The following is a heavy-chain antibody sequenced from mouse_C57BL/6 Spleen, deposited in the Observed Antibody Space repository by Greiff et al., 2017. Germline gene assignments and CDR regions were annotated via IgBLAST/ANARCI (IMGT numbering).Heavy chain of an antibody. V-gene: IGHV1-55*01. CDR1: GYTFTSYW. Sequence: QVQLKQPGAELVKPGASVKMSCKASGYTFTSYWITWVKQRPGQGLEWIGDIYPGSGSTNYNEKFKSKATLTVDTSSSTAYMQLSSLTSEDAAVYYCARRTTVVAPYFDYWGQGTTLTVSS. D-gene: IGHD1-1*01. CDR2: IYPGSGST. CDR3: ARRTTVVAPYFDY. J-gene: IGHJ2*01.